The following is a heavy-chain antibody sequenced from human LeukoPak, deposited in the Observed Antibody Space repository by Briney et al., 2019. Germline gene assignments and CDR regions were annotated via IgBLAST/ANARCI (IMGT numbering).Heavy chain of an antibody. J-gene: IGHJ5*02. CDR3: ARGVVTQIWFGELEEVRWFDP. D-gene: IGHD3-10*01. Sequence: ASVKVSCKASGGTFSSYAISWVRQAPGQGLEWMGWVNPNSGNTGYAQKFQGRVTITRNTSISTAYMEPSSLRSEDTAVYYCARGVVTQIWFGELEEVRWFDPWGQGTLVTVSS. CDR1: GGTFSSYA. CDR2: VNPNSGNT. V-gene: IGHV1-8*03.